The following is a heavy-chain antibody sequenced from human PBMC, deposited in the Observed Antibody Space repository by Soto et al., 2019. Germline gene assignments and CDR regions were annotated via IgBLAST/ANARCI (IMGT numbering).Heavy chain of an antibody. D-gene: IGHD4-17*01. J-gene: IGHJ3*02. CDR2: IKSKTDGGTT. V-gene: IGHV3-15*07. CDR3: TTQRKYGVDDAFDI. CDR1: GFTFSNAW. Sequence: LGGSLRLSCAASGFTFSNAWMNWVRQAPGKGLEWVGRIKSKTDGGTTDYAAPVKGRFTISRDDSKNTLYLQMNSLKTEDTAVYYCTTQRKYGVDDAFDIWGQGTMVTVSS.